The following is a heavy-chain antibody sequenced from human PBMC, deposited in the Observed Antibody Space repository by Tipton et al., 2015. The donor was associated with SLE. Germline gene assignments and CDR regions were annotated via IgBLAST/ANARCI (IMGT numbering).Heavy chain of an antibody. CDR3: AKEGLRYSSGWYYGGYYYGMDV. V-gene: IGHV3-30*18. D-gene: IGHD6-19*01. J-gene: IGHJ6*02. Sequence: SLRLSCAASGFTFSSYGMHWVRQAPGKGLEWVAVIWYDGSNKYYADSVKGRFTISRDNSKNTLYLQMNSLRAEDTAVYYCAKEGLRYSSGWYYGGYYYGMDVWGQGTTVTVSS. CDR1: GFTFSSYG. CDR2: IWYDGSNK.